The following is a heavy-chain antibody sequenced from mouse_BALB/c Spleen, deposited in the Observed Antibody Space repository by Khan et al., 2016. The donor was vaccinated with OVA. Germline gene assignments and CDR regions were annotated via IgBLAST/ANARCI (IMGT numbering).Heavy chain of an antibody. CDR3: ARSGYGNPFAY. CDR2: INPSNGGA. V-gene: IGHV1S81*02. J-gene: IGHJ3*01. Sequence: QVELQQPGAELVKPGASVKISCKASGYTFTSYYMYWVKQRPGQGLEWIGGINPSNGGAHFNEKFKNKATLTVDKSSSTAYMQLSSLTSEDSAVSYCARSGYGNPFAYWGQGTLVTVSA. D-gene: IGHD2-1*01. CDR1: GYTFTSYY.